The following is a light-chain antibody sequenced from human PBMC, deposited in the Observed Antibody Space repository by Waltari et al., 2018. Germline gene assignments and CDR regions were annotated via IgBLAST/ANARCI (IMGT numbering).Light chain of an antibody. CDR3: QQYNSYSLLT. CDR1: QSISNW. Sequence: DIQMSQSPPPLHASVRDRSTITCRASQSISNWLAWYQQKPGKAPKLLIYKASTLESGVPSRFSGSGSGTEFTLTISSLQPDDFATYYCQQYNSYSLLTFGGGTKVEIK. CDR2: KAS. V-gene: IGKV1-5*03. J-gene: IGKJ4*01.